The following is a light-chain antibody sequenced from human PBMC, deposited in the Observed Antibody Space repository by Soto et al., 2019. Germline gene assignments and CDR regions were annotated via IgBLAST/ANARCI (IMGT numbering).Light chain of an antibody. J-gene: IGKJ1*01. V-gene: IGKV1-39*01. CDR3: QHGYNTVWT. CDR2: AAT. CDR1: QPIGTS. Sequence: DIQMTQSPSSLSAFVGDSVTVTCRASQPIGTSLHWYQQKAGKAPKVLISAATKLQSGVPSSFSFSGSGTDVTLTISNLKPEDSATYICQHGYNTVWTFGRGTKVELK.